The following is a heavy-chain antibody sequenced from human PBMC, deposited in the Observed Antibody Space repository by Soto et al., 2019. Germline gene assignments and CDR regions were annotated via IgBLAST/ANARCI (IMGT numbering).Heavy chain of an antibody. CDR2: VYHSGTT. J-gene: IGHJ3*02. CDR3: ARDPDDYGGNSSTCDI. CDR1: GGSIRSYY. V-gene: IGHV4-59*01. Sequence: QVQLQESGPGLVNPSETLSLTCTVSGGSIRSYYWSWIRRPPGKGLEWIGYVYHSGTTNYNPSLKPRVTISVDTSKSQYSLKLTSVTAADTAVYYCARDPDDYGGNSSTCDIWGQGTMVTVSS. D-gene: IGHD4-17*01.